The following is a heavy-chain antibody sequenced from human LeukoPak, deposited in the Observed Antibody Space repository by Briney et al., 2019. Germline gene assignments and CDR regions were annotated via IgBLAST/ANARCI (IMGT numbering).Heavy chain of an antibody. Sequence: GESLKISCKGSGYGFSSYWIGWMRQMPGKGLDYMEIICPGDSDTRYSQSFQGQVTISADKSITTAYLQWSSLKASDTAMYYCARHTTVGGSLRFDYWGQGTLVSVSS. CDR1: GYGFSSYW. CDR3: ARHTTVGGSLRFDY. CDR2: ICPGDSDT. J-gene: IGHJ4*02. V-gene: IGHV5-51*01. D-gene: IGHD4-23*01.